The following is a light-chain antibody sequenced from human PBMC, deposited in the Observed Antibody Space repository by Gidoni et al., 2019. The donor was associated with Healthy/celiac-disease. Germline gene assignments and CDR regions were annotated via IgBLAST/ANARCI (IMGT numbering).Light chain of an antibody. CDR1: QSISSW. CDR3: QQYNRLMYT. J-gene: IGKJ2*01. Sequence: DIQMTQSPSTLSASVGDRVTITCRASQSISSWLAWYQQKPGKAPKLLIYDAASLESGVPSRFSGSGSGTEFTLTISSLQPDDFATYYCQQYNRLMYTFGQXTKLEIK. CDR2: DAA. V-gene: IGKV1-5*01.